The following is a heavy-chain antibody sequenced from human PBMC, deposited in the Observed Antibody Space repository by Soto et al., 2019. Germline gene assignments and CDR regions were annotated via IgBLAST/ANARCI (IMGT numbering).Heavy chain of an antibody. V-gene: IGHV4-39*01. CDR1: GGSISSSSYF. Sequence: SETLSLTCTVSGGSISSSSYFWGWIRQPPGKGLEWIGNIYYSGTTYYNPSLKSRVTISVDPSKNQFSLKLSSVTATDTAVHYCARLRIGAGYYFDNWGQGTLVTVSS. D-gene: IGHD6-13*01. J-gene: IGHJ4*02. CDR2: IYYSGTT. CDR3: ARLRIGAGYYFDN.